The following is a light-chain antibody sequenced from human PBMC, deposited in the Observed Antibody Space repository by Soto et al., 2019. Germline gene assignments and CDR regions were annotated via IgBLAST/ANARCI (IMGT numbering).Light chain of an antibody. J-gene: IGLJ1*01. Sequence: QAVVTQPHSVSGSPGQSVTISCTGTSSDVGGYNYVSWYQHHPGKAPKLIIYDVSERPSGVPDRFSGSKSGNTGNTASLTISGLQAEDEADYYCCSYAGSYTHVFGSGTKVTVL. CDR1: SSDVGGYNY. V-gene: IGLV2-11*01. CDR2: DVS. CDR3: CSYAGSYTHV.